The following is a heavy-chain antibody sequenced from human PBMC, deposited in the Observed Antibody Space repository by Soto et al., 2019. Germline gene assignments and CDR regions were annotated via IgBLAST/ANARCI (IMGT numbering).Heavy chain of an antibody. Sequence: EVQLLESGGGLVQPGESLRLSCAASGFTFSSSAMSWVRQAPGKGLEWVSAISSGSGSSTYYADSVKGRFTISRDNSKYTLYLQTNSLRAEDTAVYYCANGYISRGYFDFWGQGTLVTVSS. J-gene: IGHJ4*02. V-gene: IGHV3-23*01. CDR1: GFTFSSSA. D-gene: IGHD5-18*01. CDR2: ISSGSGSST. CDR3: ANGYISRGYFDF.